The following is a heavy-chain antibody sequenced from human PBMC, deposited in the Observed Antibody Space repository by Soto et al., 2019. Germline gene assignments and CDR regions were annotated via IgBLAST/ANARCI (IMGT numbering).Heavy chain of an antibody. V-gene: IGHV2-5*02. CDR2: IYWDDDK. CDR3: AHGRYNANWDWFDP. Sequence: QITLKESGPTLVKPTQTFTLTCTFSGFSLSASGVNVGWFRQPPGEALEWLALIYWDDDKRYSPSLKSRLSITKDTSKNQVVLTMTNMDPVDTATYYCAHGRYNANWDWFDPWGQGTLVTVSS. J-gene: IGHJ5*02. D-gene: IGHD1-20*01. CDR1: GFSLSASGVN.